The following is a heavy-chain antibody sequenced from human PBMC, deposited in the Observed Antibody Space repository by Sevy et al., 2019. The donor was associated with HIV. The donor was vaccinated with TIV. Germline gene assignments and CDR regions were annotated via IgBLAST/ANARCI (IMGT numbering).Heavy chain of an antibody. CDR2: IKQDGSEK. CDR3: ARELCSGGSCYSGFDY. J-gene: IGHJ4*02. D-gene: IGHD2-15*01. V-gene: IGHV3-7*01. Sequence: GGSLRLSCAASGFTFSSYWMSWFRQAPGKGLEWVANIKQDGSEKYYVDSVKGRFTISRDNAKNSLYLQMNSLRAEDTAVYYCARELCSGGSCYSGFDYWGQGTLVTVSS. CDR1: GFTFSSYW.